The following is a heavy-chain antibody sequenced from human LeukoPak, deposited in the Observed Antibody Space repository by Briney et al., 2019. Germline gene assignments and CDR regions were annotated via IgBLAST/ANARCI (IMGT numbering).Heavy chain of an antibody. CDR2: VHYSGNT. V-gene: IGHV4-59*01. CDR3: ARMIAAAGTEYFDL. CDR1: GGSISNYY. J-gene: IGHJ2*01. Sequence: SETLSLTCIVSGGSISNYYWSWIRQPPRKGLEWIGYVHYSGNTNYNPSLKSQVTIPVDTSKNQFSLKLSSVTAADTAVYYCARMIAAAGTEYFDLWGRGTLVTVSS. D-gene: IGHD6-13*01.